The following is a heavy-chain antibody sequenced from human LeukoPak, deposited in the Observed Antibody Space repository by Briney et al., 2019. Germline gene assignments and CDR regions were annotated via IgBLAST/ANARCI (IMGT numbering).Heavy chain of an antibody. Sequence: KSGGSLRLSCTTSGFTFGDYVMSWVRQAPGKGLEWVSSISSSSSYIYYADSVKGRFTISRDNAKNSLYLQMNSLRAEDTAVYYCARDRRWGAQWLVHRHYYFDYWGQGTLVTVSS. V-gene: IGHV3-21*01. CDR2: ISSSSSYI. D-gene: IGHD6-19*01. CDR3: ARDRRWGAQWLVHRHYYFDY. CDR1: GFTFGDYV. J-gene: IGHJ4*02.